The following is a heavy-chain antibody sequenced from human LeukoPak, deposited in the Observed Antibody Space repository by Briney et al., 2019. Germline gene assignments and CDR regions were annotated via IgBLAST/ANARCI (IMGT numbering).Heavy chain of an antibody. CDR2: ISSSSSTI. Sequence: GGSLRLSCAASGFTFSSYSTNWVRQAPGKGLEWVSYISSSSSTIYYADSVKGRFTISRDNAKNSLYLQMNSLRAEDTAVYYCASHREYVDTAMVTFDYWGQGTLVTVSS. J-gene: IGHJ4*02. V-gene: IGHV3-48*01. CDR1: GFTFSSYS. D-gene: IGHD5-18*01. CDR3: ASHREYVDTAMVTFDY.